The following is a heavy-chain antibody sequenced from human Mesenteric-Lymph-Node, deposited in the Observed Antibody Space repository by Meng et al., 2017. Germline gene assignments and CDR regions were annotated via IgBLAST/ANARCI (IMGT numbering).Heavy chain of an antibody. CDR3: TRQCVLAEAAHIDY. CDR1: GYSFTSYW. CDR2: INPGDSDT. V-gene: IGHV5-51*01. J-gene: IGHJ4*02. D-gene: IGHD3-3*01. Sequence: GESLKISCKGSGYSFTSYWIGWVRHMPGKGLEWMGIINPGDSDTRYSPSFQGQVTFSVDKSIDTAYLQWSSLKASDTAKYYCTRQCVLAEAAHIDYWGQGTLVTVSS.